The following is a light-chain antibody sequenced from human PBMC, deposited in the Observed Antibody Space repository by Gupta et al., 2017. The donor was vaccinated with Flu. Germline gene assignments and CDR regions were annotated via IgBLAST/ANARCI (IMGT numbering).Light chain of an antibody. V-gene: IGLV3-25*03. CDR2: KDT. J-gene: IGLJ3*02. Sequence: SGDPPPRQYVSWYQQRPSQAPVLLIYKDTERPSGIPERFSGSSSGTIVTLTISGVQAEDEADYYCQLTVNVDTWVFGGGTKLTVL. CDR3: QLTVNVDTWV. CDR1: PPPRQY.